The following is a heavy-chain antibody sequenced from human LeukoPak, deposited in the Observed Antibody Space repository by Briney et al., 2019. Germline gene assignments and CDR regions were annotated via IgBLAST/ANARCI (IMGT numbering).Heavy chain of an antibody. V-gene: IGHV4-34*01. Sequence: TSETLSLTCAVYGGSFSGYYWSWIRQPPGKGLEWIGEINHSGSTNYNPSRKSRVTISVDTSKNQFSLKLSSVTAADTAVYYCARGRHPKFYWGQGTLVTVSS. CDR3: ARGRHPKFY. CDR2: INHSGST. CDR1: GGSFSGYY. J-gene: IGHJ4*02.